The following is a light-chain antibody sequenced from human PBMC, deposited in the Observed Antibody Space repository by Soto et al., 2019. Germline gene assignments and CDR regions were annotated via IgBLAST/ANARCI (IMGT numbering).Light chain of an antibody. V-gene: IGKV3-11*01. CDR2: DAS. CDR1: QSVSSY. J-gene: IGKJ1*01. CDR3: QQRSNWWT. Sequence: EIVLTQSPATLSLSPGERATLSCRASQSVSSYLAWYQQKPGQAPRLLIYDASSRATGIPARFSGSGSGTDFTLTISSLEPEDFAVYYCQQRSNWWTFGQGTKVEI.